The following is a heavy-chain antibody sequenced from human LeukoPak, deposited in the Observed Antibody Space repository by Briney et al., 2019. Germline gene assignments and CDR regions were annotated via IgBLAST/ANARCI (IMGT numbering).Heavy chain of an antibody. Sequence: GVSLRLSCVFSGFTFSSYAMSWVRQAPGKGLEWVSSLSGSGGSTYYADSVKGRFTISRDNSKNTLYLPMNSLRVEDTAVYYCAKDPHTGYSFAYWGQGTLVTVSS. D-gene: IGHD5-18*01. J-gene: IGHJ4*02. V-gene: IGHV3-23*01. CDR3: AKDPHTGYSFAY. CDR1: GFTFSSYA. CDR2: LSGSGGST.